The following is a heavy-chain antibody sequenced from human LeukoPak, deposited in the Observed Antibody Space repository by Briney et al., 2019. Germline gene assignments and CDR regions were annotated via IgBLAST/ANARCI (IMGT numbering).Heavy chain of an antibody. V-gene: IGHV4-34*01. Sequence: SETLSLTCAVYGGSFSGYYWSWIRQPPGKGLEWIGEINHSGSTNYNPSLKSRVTISVDTSKNQFSLKLSSVTAADTAVYYCARTKRFLPRVIAIGGVFDYWGQGTLVTVSS. CDR2: INHSGST. CDR1: GGSFSGYY. CDR3: ARTKRFLPRVIAIGGVFDY. D-gene: IGHD2-21*01. J-gene: IGHJ4*02.